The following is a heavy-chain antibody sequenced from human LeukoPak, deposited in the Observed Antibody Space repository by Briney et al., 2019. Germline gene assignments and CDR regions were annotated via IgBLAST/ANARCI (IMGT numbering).Heavy chain of an antibody. J-gene: IGHJ5*02. D-gene: IGHD3-3*01. V-gene: IGHV4-59*01. Sequence: SETLSLTCTVSGGSISSYYWSWIRQPPGKGLEWIGYIYYSGSTNYNPSPKSRVTISVDTSKNQFSLKLSSVTAADTAVYYCARVERPAGFDPWGQGTLVTVSS. CDR2: IYYSGST. CDR1: GGSISSYY. CDR3: ARVERPAGFDP.